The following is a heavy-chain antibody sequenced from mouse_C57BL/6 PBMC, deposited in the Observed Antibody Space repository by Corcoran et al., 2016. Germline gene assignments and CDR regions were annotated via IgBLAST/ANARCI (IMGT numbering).Heavy chain of an antibody. CDR1: GYTFTTYG. J-gene: IGHJ2*01. Sequence: QIQLVQSGPELKKPGETVKISCKASGYTFTTYGMSWVKQAPGKGLKWMGWINTYSGVPTYADDFKGRFAFSLETSASTAYLQINNLKNEDTATYFWARSAVPYFDYWGQGTTLTVSS. V-gene: IGHV9-3*01. CDR2: INTYSGVP. CDR3: ARSAVPYFDY.